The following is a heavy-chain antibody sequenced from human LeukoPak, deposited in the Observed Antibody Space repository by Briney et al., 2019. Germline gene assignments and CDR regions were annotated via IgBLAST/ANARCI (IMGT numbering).Heavy chain of an antibody. Sequence: QAGGSLRLPCAASGFTFSSYAMSWVRQAPGKGLEWVSAISGSGGSTYYADSVKGRFTISRDNSKNTLYLQMNSLRAEDTAVYYCAKDREPIGDRGRSSWYRIGGSFDPWGQGTLVTVSS. CDR2: ISGSGGST. J-gene: IGHJ5*02. CDR1: GFTFSSYA. CDR3: AKDREPIGDRGRSSWYRIGGSFDP. D-gene: IGHD6-13*01. V-gene: IGHV3-23*01.